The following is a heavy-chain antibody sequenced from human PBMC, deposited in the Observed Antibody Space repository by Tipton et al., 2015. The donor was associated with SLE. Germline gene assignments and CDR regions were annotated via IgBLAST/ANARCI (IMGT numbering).Heavy chain of an antibody. CDR3: ASLTGGLDY. Sequence: TLSLTCTVSGGSISSSSYYWGWIRQPPGKGLEWIGYIYYSGSTNYNPSLKSRVTISVDTSKNQFSLKLSSVTVADTAVYYCASLTGGLDYWGQGTLVTVSS. V-gene: IGHV4-61*05. CDR1: GGSISSSSYY. D-gene: IGHD7-27*01. CDR2: IYYSGST. J-gene: IGHJ4*02.